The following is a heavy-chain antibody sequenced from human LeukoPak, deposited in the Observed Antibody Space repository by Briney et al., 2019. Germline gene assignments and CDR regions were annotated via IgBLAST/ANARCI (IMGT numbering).Heavy chain of an antibody. D-gene: IGHD2-21*01. V-gene: IGHV3-48*01. CDR3: AKFLTGQTD. J-gene: IGHJ4*02. CDR2: ISSSGSTI. CDR1: GLTFSSYN. Sequence: GGSLRLSCAASGLTFSSYNMNWVRQASGKGLEWVSYISSSGSTIYYVDSVKGRFTVSRDNAKNSLYLQMNSLRAEDTAVYYCAKFLTGQTDWGQGTLVTVSS.